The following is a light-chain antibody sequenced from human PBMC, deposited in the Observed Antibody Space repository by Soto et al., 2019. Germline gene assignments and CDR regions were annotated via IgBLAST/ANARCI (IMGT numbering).Light chain of an antibody. CDR1: QSVSNNY. CDR2: GAS. V-gene: IGKV3-20*01. J-gene: IGKJ1*01. CDR3: QQYSSLWT. Sequence: EIVLTQSPGPLSLSPGERATLSCRTSQSVSNNYLAWYQQKPGQAPRLLIYGASSRATGIPDRFSGSGSGTDFTLSISRLEPEDFAVYYWQQYSSLWTFGQGTKVEIK.